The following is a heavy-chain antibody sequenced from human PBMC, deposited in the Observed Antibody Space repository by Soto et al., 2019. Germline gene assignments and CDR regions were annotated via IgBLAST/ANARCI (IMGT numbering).Heavy chain of an antibody. V-gene: IGHV1-8*01. CDR2: MNPNSGNT. Sequence: GSVKVSCKASGYTFTSYYINWVRQATGQGLEWMGWMNPNSGNTGYAQKFQGRVTMTRNTSISTAYMELSSLRSEDTAVYYCARGGYSSSWLDYWGQGTLVTVSS. J-gene: IGHJ4*02. D-gene: IGHD6-13*01. CDR1: GYTFTSYY. CDR3: ARGGYSSSWLDY.